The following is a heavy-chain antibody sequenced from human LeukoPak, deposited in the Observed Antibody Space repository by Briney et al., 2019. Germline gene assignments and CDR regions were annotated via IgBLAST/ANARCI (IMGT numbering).Heavy chain of an antibody. CDR1: GFTVSSNY. CDR3: ARALGAGAFDI. V-gene: IGHV3-53*01. D-gene: IGHD4/OR15-4a*01. J-gene: IGHJ3*02. Sequence: GGSLRLSCAASGFTVSSNYMSWVRQAPGKRLEWVSVIYSGGSTYYADSVKGRFTISRDNSKNTLYLQMNSLRAEDTAVYYCARALGAGAFDIWGQGTMVTVSS. CDR2: IYSGGST.